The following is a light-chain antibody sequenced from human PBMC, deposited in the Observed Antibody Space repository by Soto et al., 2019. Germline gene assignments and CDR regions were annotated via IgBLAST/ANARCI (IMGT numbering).Light chain of an antibody. Sequence: QAVVTQPPSASASLGASVTLTCTLSSGYSNYKVDWYQQRPGKGPRFVMRVGTGGIVGSKGDGIPDRFSVLGSGLNRYLTIKNIQEEDESDYHCGADHGSGSNFAVFGGGTKLTV. CDR1: SGYSNYK. CDR2: VGTGGIVG. V-gene: IGLV9-49*01. J-gene: IGLJ3*02. CDR3: GADHGSGSNFAV.